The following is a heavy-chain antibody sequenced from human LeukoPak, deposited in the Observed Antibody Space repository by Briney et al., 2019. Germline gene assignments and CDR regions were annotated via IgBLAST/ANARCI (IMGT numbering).Heavy chain of an antibody. CDR1: GYTFTGYY. Sequence: ASVKVSCKASGYTFTGYYMHWLRQAPGQGLEWMGRINPNSGGTNYAQKFQGRVTMTRDTSISTAYMELSRLRSDDTAVYYCARAMGRIVVLPAAIKEAFDIWGQGTMVTVSS. CDR3: ARAMGRIVVLPAAIKEAFDI. D-gene: IGHD2-2*01. CDR2: INPNSGGT. J-gene: IGHJ3*02. V-gene: IGHV1-2*06.